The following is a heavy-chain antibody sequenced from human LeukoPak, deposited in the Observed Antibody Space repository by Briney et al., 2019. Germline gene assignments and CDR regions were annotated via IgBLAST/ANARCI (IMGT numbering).Heavy chain of an antibody. CDR3: ASGTVYYDFWSGYPTIDNWFDP. CDR2: IYYSGST. J-gene: IGHJ5*02. Sequence: SETLSLTCTVSGGSISSHYWSWIRQPPGKGLEWIGYIYYSGSTNYNPSLKSRVTISVDTSKNQFSLKLSSVTAADTAVYYCASGTVYYDFWSGYPTIDNWFDPWGQGTLVTVSS. D-gene: IGHD3-3*01. CDR1: GGSISSHY. V-gene: IGHV4-59*11.